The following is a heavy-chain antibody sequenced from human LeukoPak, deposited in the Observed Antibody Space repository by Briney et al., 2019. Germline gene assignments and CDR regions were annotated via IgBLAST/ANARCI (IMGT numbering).Heavy chain of an antibody. Sequence: PSETLSLACAVYGGSFSGYYWSWTRQPPGKGLEWIGEINHSGSTNYNPSLKSRVTISVDTSKNQFSLKLSSVTAADTAVYYCARGRLKQWLERRRNNWFDPWGQGTLVTVSS. J-gene: IGHJ5*02. CDR3: ARGRLKQWLERRRNNWFDP. CDR2: INHSGST. D-gene: IGHD6-19*01. CDR1: GGSFSGYY. V-gene: IGHV4-34*01.